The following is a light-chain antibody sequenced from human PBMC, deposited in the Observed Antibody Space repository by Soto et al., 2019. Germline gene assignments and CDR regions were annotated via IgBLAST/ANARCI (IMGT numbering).Light chain of an antibody. V-gene: IGKV3-20*01. CDR3: QYYGSSPGWT. CDR2: GAS. CDR1: QSIRNTY. Sequence: EIVLTQSPGTLSLSPGERAILSCRASQSIRNTYLAWYQQKPGQAPRLLIHGASTRATGIPDRFTGSGSGTDFTLTISRLEPEDFAVYYCQYYGSSPGWTFGQGTKVEIK. J-gene: IGKJ1*01.